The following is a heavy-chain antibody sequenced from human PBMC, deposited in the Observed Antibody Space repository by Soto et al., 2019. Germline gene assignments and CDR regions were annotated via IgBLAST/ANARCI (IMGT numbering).Heavy chain of an antibody. CDR1: GYSFSTYD. V-gene: IGHV1-18*04. J-gene: IGHJ4*02. CDR3: AISASWWNFDY. CDR2: ISPKNGNT. D-gene: IGHD2-15*01. Sequence: ASVKVSCKASGYSFSTYDISWLRQAPGQGPEWMGRISPKNGNTNYAQNFQDRVTMTADTSSSTAYMELRGLRSDDTAVYYCAISASWWNFDYWGQGALVTVSS.